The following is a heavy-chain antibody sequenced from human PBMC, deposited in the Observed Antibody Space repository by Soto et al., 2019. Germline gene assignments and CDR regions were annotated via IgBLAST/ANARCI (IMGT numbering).Heavy chain of an antibody. Sequence: EVQLVESGGGLVQPGGSLRLSCAASGFTFSSYWMHWVRQAPGKGLVWVSRINGDGSSTFYADSVKGRFTISRDNAKNTLYLQMNSLRDEYTAVYYSNNWFDPWGQGTLVTVSS. CDR1: GFTFSSYW. CDR3: NNWFDP. J-gene: IGHJ5*02. V-gene: IGHV3-74*01. CDR2: INGDGSST.